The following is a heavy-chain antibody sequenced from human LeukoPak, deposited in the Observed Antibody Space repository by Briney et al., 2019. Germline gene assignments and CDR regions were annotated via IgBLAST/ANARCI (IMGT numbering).Heavy chain of an antibody. J-gene: IGHJ4*02. CDR3: ARDDCSGGSCYSGY. V-gene: IGHV4-39*07. CDR1: GGSISSSSYY. Sequence: PSETLSLTCTVSGGSISSSSYYWGWIRQPPGKGLEWIGSIYHSGSTYYNPSLKSRVTISVDTSKNQFSLKLSSVTAADTAVYYCARDDCSGGSCYSGYWGQGTLVTVSS. D-gene: IGHD2-15*01. CDR2: IYHSGST.